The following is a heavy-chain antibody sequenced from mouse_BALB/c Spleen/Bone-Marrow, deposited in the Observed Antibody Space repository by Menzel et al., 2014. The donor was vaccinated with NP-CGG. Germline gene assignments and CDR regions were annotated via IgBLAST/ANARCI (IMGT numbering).Heavy chain of an antibody. CDR3: ARQIYFPYFDY. CDR2: ISNGGGST. Sequence: EVKLVESGGVLVQPGGSLKLSCAASGFTFSSYTMSWVRQTPEKRLEWVAYISNGGGSTYYPDTVKGRFTISRDNAKNTLYLQMSSLKSGDTAMYYCARQIYFPYFDYWGQGTTLTVSS. V-gene: IGHV5-12-2*01. D-gene: IGHD2-1*01. J-gene: IGHJ2*01. CDR1: GFTFSSYT.